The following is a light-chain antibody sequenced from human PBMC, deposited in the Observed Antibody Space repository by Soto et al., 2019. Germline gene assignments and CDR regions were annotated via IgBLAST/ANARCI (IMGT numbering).Light chain of an antibody. J-gene: IGKJ3*01. CDR1: QSVSSY. CDR2: DAS. Sequence: EFVLTQSPATLSLFPGERATLSCRASQSVSSYLAWYQQNPGQAPRLLIYDASNRATGIPARFSGSGSGTDFTLTISSLEPEDFAVYYCQQRSNWQGIPCGPETKVD. V-gene: IGKV3-11*01. CDR3: QQRSNWQGIP.